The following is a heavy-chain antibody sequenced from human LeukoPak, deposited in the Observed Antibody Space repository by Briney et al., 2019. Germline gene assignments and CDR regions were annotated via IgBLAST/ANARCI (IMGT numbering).Heavy chain of an antibody. Sequence: GGSLRLSCAVSGFTVSSSYMTWVRQAPGKGLEWVSLIYAGGSTYYADSVKGRFTISRDNSKNTLYLQTNSLRAEDTAVYYCARRNSGSYDYWGQGTLVTVSS. D-gene: IGHD1-26*01. CDR1: GFTVSSSY. J-gene: IGHJ4*02. V-gene: IGHV3-53*01. CDR2: IYAGGST. CDR3: ARRNSGSYDY.